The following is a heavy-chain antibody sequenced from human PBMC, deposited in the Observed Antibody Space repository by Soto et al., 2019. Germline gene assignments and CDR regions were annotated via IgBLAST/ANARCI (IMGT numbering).Heavy chain of an antibody. Sequence: GGSLRLSCAASGFTFSDYYMTWIRQAPGKGLEGVSHISSSGSTIHYADSVKGRFTISRDNAKNSLYLQMNSLRAEDTAVYYCARERVGDGNNYYYYYGMDVWGQRTTVTVSS. V-gene: IGHV3-11*01. CDR1: GFTFSDYY. J-gene: IGHJ6*02. CDR2: ISSSGSTI. CDR3: ARERVGDGNNYYYYYGMDV.